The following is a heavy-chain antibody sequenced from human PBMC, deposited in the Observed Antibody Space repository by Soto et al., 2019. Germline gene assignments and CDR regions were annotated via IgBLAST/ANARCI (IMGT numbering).Heavy chain of an antibody. Sequence: ASVKVSFKASGYTFTSYYMHWVRQAPGQGLEWMGIINPSGGSTSYAQKFQGRVTMTRDTSTSTVYMELSSLRSEDTAVYYCARGTEEYYDSSGYYFSYFDYWGQGTLVTVSS. CDR2: INPSGGST. CDR3: ARGTEEYYDSSGYYFSYFDY. CDR1: GYTFTSYY. J-gene: IGHJ4*02. V-gene: IGHV1-46*01. D-gene: IGHD3-22*01.